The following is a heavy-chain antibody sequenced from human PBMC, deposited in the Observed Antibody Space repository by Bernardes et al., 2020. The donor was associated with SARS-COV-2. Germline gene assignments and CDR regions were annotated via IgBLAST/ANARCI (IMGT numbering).Heavy chain of an antibody. Sequence: GSLRLSCAASGFTFSDHWMTWVRQAPGKGLEWVANIKQDGSEKYYVDSVKGRFTISRDNAKNSLYLQMNSLRAEDTAVYYCARGEYGPDTYHFDYWGQGTLVTVSS. D-gene: IGHD3-10*01. CDR2: IKQDGSEK. CDR3: ARGEYGPDTYHFDY. V-gene: IGHV3-7*01. J-gene: IGHJ4*02. CDR1: GFTFSDHW.